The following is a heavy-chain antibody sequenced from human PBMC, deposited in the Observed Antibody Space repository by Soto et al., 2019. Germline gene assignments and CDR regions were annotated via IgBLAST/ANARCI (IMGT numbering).Heavy chain of an antibody. CDR3: AREMGTSITGTNYYYGMDV. V-gene: IGHV1-69*06. Sequence: QVQLVQSGAEVKKPGSSVKVSCKASGDTFSSYAISWVRQAPGQGLEWMGVIIPIFGTANYAQKFQGRVTITADKSTSTAYMELSSLRSEDTAVYYCAREMGTSITGTNYYYGMDVWGQGTTVTVSS. CDR2: IIPIFGTA. J-gene: IGHJ6*02. D-gene: IGHD1-20*01. CDR1: GDTFSSYA.